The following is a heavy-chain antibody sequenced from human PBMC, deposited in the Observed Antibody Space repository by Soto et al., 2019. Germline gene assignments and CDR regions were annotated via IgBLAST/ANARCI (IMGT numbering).Heavy chain of an antibody. Sequence: QITLKESGPTLVKPTQTLTLTCTFSGFSLSTSGVGVGWIRQPPGKALEWLALIYWDDDKRYSPSLKSRLTITKDISKNQVDLTRTNMDPVDTATYYCAHSPSRIAARHPRSQNFEPFDFDYWGQGTLVTVSS. D-gene: IGHD6-6*01. J-gene: IGHJ4*02. CDR1: GFSLSTSGVG. CDR2: IYWDDDK. V-gene: IGHV2-5*02. CDR3: AHSPSRIAARHPRSQNFEPFDFDY.